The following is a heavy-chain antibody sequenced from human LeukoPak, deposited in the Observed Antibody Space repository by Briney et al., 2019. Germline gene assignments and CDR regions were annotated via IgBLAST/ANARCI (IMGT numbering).Heavy chain of an antibody. V-gene: IGHV1-2*04. CDR2: INPNSGGT. Sequence: ASVKVSCKASGYTFTGYYMHWVRQAPGQGLEWMGWINPNSGGTNYAQKFQGWVTMTRGTSISTAYMELSRLRSDDTAVYYCASTCSSTSCYANWFDPWGQGTLVTVSS. CDR3: ASTCSSTSCYANWFDP. J-gene: IGHJ5*02. D-gene: IGHD2-2*01. CDR1: GYTFTGYY.